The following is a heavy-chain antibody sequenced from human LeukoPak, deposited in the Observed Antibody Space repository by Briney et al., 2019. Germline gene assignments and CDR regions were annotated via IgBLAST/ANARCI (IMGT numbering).Heavy chain of an antibody. Sequence: PGGSLRLSCAASGFPVSNNYMNWVRQAPGKGLEWVSLIYSGGDTHYADSVKGRFTISRDSSKNTLYLQMNSLRAEDTAVYYCAKDPIQPGQQVPWGQGTLVTVSS. V-gene: IGHV3-66*01. CDR3: AKDPIQPGQQVP. D-gene: IGHD6-13*01. CDR1: GFPVSNNY. J-gene: IGHJ4*02. CDR2: IYSGGDT.